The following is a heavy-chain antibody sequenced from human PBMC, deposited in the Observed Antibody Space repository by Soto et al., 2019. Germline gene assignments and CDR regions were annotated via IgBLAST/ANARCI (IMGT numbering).Heavy chain of an antibody. J-gene: IGHJ6*02. Sequence: QVQLVQSGAEVKKPGSSVKVSCKASGGTFSSYAISWVRQAPGQGLEWMGGIIPIFGTANYAQKFQGRVTITEDESTSTAYMELSSLRSEDTAVYYCARDDCSGGSCYHYYYYYGMDVWGQGTTVTVSS. CDR3: ARDDCSGGSCYHYYYYYGMDV. V-gene: IGHV1-69*01. CDR2: IIPIFGTA. CDR1: GGTFSSYA. D-gene: IGHD2-15*01.